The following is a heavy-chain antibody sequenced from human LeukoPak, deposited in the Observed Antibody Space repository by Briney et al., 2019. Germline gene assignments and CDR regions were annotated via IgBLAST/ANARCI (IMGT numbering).Heavy chain of an antibody. J-gene: IGHJ4*02. CDR2: IKSKTDGGTT. Sequence: GGSLRLSCAASGFTFSNAWMSWVRQAPGKGLEWVGRIKSKTDGGTTDYAAPVKGRFTISRDDSKNTLYLQMNRLKTEDAAVYYCTTGIRFWSGYYTGDYWGQGTLVTVSS. CDR3: TTGIRFWSGYYTGDY. V-gene: IGHV3-15*01. CDR1: GFTFSNAW. D-gene: IGHD3-3*01.